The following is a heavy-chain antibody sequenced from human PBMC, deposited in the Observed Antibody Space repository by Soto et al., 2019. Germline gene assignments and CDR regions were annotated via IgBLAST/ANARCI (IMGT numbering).Heavy chain of an antibody. J-gene: IGHJ3*01. CDR3: ARDIAAQDAFDV. Sequence: PETLSVNCAVSGDSISSGYYWGWIRQPPGKGLEWIGSIYHSGSTYYNPSLKSRVTISVDTSKNQFSLKLSSVTAADTAVYYCARDIAAQDAFDVWGQGTMVTV. CDR1: GDSISSGYY. V-gene: IGHV4-38-2*02. CDR2: IYHSGST. D-gene: IGHD6-13*01.